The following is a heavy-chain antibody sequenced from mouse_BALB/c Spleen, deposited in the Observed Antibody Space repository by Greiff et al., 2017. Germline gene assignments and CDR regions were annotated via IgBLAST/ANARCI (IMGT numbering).Heavy chain of an antibody. CDR2: IDPENGDT. V-gene: IGHV14-4*02. Sequence: VQLQQSGAELVKPGASVKLSCTASGFNIKDTYMHWVKQRPEQGLEWIGWIDPENGDTEYAPKFQGKATMTADTSSNTAYLQLSSLTSEDTAVYYCNYGYDRDYAMDYWGQGTSVTVSS. CDR1: GFNIKDTY. D-gene: IGHD2-2*01. CDR3: NYGYDRDYAMDY. J-gene: IGHJ4*01.